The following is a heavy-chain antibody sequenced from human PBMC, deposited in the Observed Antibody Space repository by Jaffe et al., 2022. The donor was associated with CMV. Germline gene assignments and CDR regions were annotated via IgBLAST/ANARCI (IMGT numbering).Heavy chain of an antibody. V-gene: IGHV3-11*06. Sequence: QVQLVESGGGLVKPGGSLRLSCAASGFTFSDYYMSWIRQAPGKGLEWVSYISSSSSYTNYADSVKGRFTISRDNAKNSLYLQMNSLRAEDTAVYYCARGPEVIPPMRVRNYYMDVWGKGTTVTVSS. D-gene: IGHD2-2*01. CDR3: ARGPEVIPPMRVRNYYMDV. CDR2: ISSSSSYT. J-gene: IGHJ6*03. CDR1: GFTFSDYY.